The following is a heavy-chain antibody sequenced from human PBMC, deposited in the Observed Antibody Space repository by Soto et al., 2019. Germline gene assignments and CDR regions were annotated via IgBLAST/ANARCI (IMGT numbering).Heavy chain of an antibody. CDR1: GFSFVNYA. CDR2: LSGSGTST. D-gene: IGHD6-19*01. V-gene: IGHV3-23*01. Sequence: EVQLLESGGGLVQPGGSLRLSCAASGFSFVNYAMNWVRQAPGKGLEWVSGLSGSGTSTYYADSVKGRFTISRDNSRDTLFLQINSLTADDTAVYYCAKATTNGGWFNSFDSWGQGALVTVSS. J-gene: IGHJ4*02. CDR3: AKATTNGGWFNSFDS.